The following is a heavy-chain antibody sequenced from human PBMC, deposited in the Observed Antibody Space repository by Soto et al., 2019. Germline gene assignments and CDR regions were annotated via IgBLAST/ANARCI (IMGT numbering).Heavy chain of an antibody. CDR1: GFTFSSYA. J-gene: IGHJ4*02. CDR2: VSHDGKSG. CDR3: ARLDKFNGGWS. V-gene: IGHV3-30*14. Sequence: QVHLVESGGGVVQPGRSLRLSCAASGFTFSSYAMHWLRRAPGRGLEWVAAVSHDGKSGFYADSVSGRFTFSRDNSNNLVYLQMDSVGPEDTALFYCARLDKFNGGWSWGQGTAVSVSS. D-gene: IGHD6-19*01.